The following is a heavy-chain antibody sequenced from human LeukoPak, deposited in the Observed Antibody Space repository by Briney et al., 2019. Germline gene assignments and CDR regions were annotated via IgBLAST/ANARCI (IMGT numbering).Heavy chain of an antibody. CDR2: MYDSGYT. CDR3: ARHQSRRNYGMDV. D-gene: IGHD6-25*01. CDR1: DGSISGYY. J-gene: IGHJ6*02. Sequence: PSETLSLTCSVSDGSISGYYWSWIRQPPGKGLEWIGCMYDSGYTRYSPSLKSRVTISLDTSENQFSLKLNSVTAADTAVYYCARHQSRRNYGMDVWSHGTTVTVSS. V-gene: IGHV4-59*08.